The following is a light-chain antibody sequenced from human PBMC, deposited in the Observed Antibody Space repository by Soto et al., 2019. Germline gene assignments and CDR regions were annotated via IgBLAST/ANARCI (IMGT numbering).Light chain of an antibody. V-gene: IGKV3-20*01. J-gene: IGKJ2*01. CDR3: QQYGRSPYT. CDR1: QSVGSTY. CDR2: SAS. Sequence: EIVLTQSPGTLSLSPGERATLSCRASQSVGSTYFAWYQQKPGQAPRLLIFSASTRATGIPDRFSGSASGTDFTLTISRLEPEDSAVYYCQQYGRSPYTFGQGTKLEIK.